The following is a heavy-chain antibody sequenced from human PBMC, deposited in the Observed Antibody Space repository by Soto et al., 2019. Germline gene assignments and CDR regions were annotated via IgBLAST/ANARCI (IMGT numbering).Heavy chain of an antibody. CDR1: GGSVSSGSYY. Sequence: QVQLQESGPGLVKPSETLSLTCTVSGGSVSSGSYYWSWIRQPPGKGLEWIGYIYYSGSTNYNPSLKSRVTISVDTSKNQCSLKLSSVTAADTAVYYCAGGNRLHSSDYWGQGTLVTVSS. J-gene: IGHJ4*02. CDR3: AGGNRLHSSDY. V-gene: IGHV4-61*01. CDR2: IYYSGST. D-gene: IGHD4-4*01.